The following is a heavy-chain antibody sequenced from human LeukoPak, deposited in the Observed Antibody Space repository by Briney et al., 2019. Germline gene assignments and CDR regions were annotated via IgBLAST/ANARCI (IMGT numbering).Heavy chain of an antibody. D-gene: IGHD3-10*01. J-gene: IGHJ4*02. CDR2: MNPNSGNT. V-gene: IGHV1-8*01. CDR3: ARVSSLILPGGALTYYFDY. CDR1: GYTLTSYD. Sequence: GASVKVSCKASGYTLTSYDINWVRQATGQGLEWMGWMNPNSGNTGYAQKFQGRVTMTRNTSISTAYMELSSLRSEDTAVYYCARVSSLILPGGALTYYFDYWGQGTLVTVSS.